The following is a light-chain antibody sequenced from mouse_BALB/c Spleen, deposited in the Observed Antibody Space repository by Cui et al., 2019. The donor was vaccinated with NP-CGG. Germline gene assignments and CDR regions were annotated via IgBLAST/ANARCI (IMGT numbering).Light chain of an antibody. CDR2: GTN. J-gene: IGLJ1*01. V-gene: IGLV1*01. Sequence: QAVVTQESVLTTSPGETVTLTCRSSTGAVTTSNYANWVQEKPDHLFTGLIGGTNNRAPGVPPRFSGSLIGDKAALTITGAQPEDEAIYFCALWYSNHWVFGGGTKLTVL. CDR3: ALWYSNHWV. CDR1: TGAVTTSNY.